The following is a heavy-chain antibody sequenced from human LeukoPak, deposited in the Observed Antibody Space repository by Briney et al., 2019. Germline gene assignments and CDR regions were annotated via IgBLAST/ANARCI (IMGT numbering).Heavy chain of an antibody. D-gene: IGHD1-7*01. Sequence: QAGGSLRISCAASGFTFSSYAMSWVRQAPGKGLEWVSAISGSGGSTYYADSVKGRFTISRDNSKNTLYLQMNSLRAEDTAVYYCAKADWNYVSNDYWGQGTLVTVSS. CDR1: GFTFSSYA. V-gene: IGHV3-23*01. CDR3: AKADWNYVSNDY. CDR2: ISGSGGST. J-gene: IGHJ4*02.